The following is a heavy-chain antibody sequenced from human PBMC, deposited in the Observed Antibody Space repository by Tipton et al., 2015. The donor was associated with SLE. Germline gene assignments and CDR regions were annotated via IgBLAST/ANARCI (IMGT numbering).Heavy chain of an antibody. V-gene: IGHV4-61*09. Sequence: TLSLTCTVSGGSITNDNHYWSWIRQPAGKGLEWIGEFNHGGGTNYNPSLKSRVTISVDTSKNQFSLKVSSVTAADTAVYYCARGRSWFDPWGQGTLVTVSS. CDR1: GGSITNDNHY. CDR2: FNHGGGT. J-gene: IGHJ5*02. CDR3: ARGRSWFDP.